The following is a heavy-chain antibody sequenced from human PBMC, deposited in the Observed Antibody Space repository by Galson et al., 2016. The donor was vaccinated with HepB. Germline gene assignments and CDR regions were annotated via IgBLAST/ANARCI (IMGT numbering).Heavy chain of an antibody. D-gene: IGHD4-23*01. Sequence: SLRLSCAASGFTFHGHGMDWVRQAPGKGLEWVCSIKWNGGSPAYADSVKGRFTISRDNAKNSLYLQMYSLRAEDTALYFCARESGNFDAGYIYLDYWGQGTLVTASS. V-gene: IGHV3-20*04. CDR2: IKWNGGSP. J-gene: IGHJ4*02. CDR1: GFTFHGHG. CDR3: ARESGNFDAGYIYLDY.